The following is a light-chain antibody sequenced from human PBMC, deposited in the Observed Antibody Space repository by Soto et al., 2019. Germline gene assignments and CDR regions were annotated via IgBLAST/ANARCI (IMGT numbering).Light chain of an antibody. J-gene: IGKJ5*01. CDR2: DVS. V-gene: IGKV3-11*01. CDR1: QSVNRY. Sequence: EIVLPQFPATLSLSPGESATLSGRASQSVNRYLAWYQQKPGQAPRLLIYDVSTRATGIPARFSGSGSGTDFTLTITSLEPEDFAVYSCQQRSDWPITVGQGTRLEIK. CDR3: QQRSDWPIT.